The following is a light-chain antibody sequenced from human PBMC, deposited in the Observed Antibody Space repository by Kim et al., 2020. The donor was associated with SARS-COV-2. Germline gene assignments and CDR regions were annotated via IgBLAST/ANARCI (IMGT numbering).Light chain of an antibody. CDR1: QSISTW. V-gene: IGKV1-5*03. CDR3: QQYNSYSVT. J-gene: IGKJ4*01. Sequence: ASVGDRVTITCRASQSISTWLAWYQQKPGKVPKLLIYKASSLESAVPSRFSGSGSGTEFTLTISSLQPDDFATYYCQQYNSYSVTFGGGTKVDIK. CDR2: KAS.